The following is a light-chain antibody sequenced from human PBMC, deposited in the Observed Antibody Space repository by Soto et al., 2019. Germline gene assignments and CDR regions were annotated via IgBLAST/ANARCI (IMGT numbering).Light chain of an antibody. CDR1: QGINSW. CDR3: QQYDSYPWT. V-gene: IGKV1-5*03. Sequence: DIQMTQSPSTLSASVGDRVTITCRASQGINSWLAWYQQKPGKAPNLLIYKASSLESGVPSRFSGSGSGTEFTLTISSLQPDDFATYFCQQYDSYPWTFGHGTKVESK. J-gene: IGKJ1*01. CDR2: KAS.